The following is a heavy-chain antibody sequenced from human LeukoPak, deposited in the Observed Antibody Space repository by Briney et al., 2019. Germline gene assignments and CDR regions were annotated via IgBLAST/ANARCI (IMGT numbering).Heavy chain of an antibody. V-gene: IGHV3-48*02. Sequence: GGSLRLSCAASGFTFSTYSMDWVRQAPGKGLEWISYISSASDTIYYADSVKGRFTISRDNAKNSLYLQTNSLRDEDTAVYYCARVYTGAWSVDYWGQGTLVAVSS. J-gene: IGHJ4*02. CDR3: ARVYTGAWSVDY. D-gene: IGHD6-19*01. CDR1: GFTFSTYS. CDR2: ISSASDTI.